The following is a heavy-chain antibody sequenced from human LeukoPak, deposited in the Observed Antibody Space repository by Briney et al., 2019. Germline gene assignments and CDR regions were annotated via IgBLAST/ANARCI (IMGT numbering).Heavy chain of an antibody. D-gene: IGHD3-3*01. V-gene: IGHV1-2*02. CDR2: INPNSGGT. CDR1: GYTFTGYY. J-gene: IGHJ6*02. CDR3: ARVLYDFWSGYYDPSPRYGMDV. Sequence: ASVKVSCKASGYTFTGYYMHWVRQAPGQGLEWMGWINPNSGGTNYAQKFQGRVTMTRDTSISTAYMELSRLRSDDTAVYYCARVLYDFWSGYYDPSPRYGMDVRGQGTTVTVSS.